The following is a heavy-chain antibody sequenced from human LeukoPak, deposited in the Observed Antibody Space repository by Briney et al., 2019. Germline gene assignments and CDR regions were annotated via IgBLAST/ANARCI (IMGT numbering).Heavy chain of an antibody. J-gene: IGHJ5*02. CDR3: ARDQQQLEGSRFDP. D-gene: IGHD6-13*01. CDR1: GYTFTGYY. CDR2: INPNSGGT. V-gene: IGHV1-2*02. Sequence: ASVKVSCKASGYTFTGYYMHWVRQAPGQGLEWMGWINPNSGGTNYAQKFQGRVTMTRDTSISTAYMELSRLRTDDTAVYYCARDQQQLEGSRFDPWGQGTLVTVSS.